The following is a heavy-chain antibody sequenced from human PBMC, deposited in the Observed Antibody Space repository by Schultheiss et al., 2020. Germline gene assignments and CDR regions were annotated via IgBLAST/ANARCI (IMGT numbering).Heavy chain of an antibody. CDR2: ISYDGSNK. D-gene: IGHD5-24*01. V-gene: IGHV3-30-3*01. CDR1: GFTFSSYA. CDR3: AKAGKAWLQLGY. Sequence: GGSLRLSCAASGFTFSSYAMHWVRQAPGKGLEWVAVISYDGSNKYYADSVKGRFTISRDNSKNTLHLQMNGLRPEDTAVYYCAKAGKAWLQLGYWGQGTLGTVSS. J-gene: IGHJ4*02.